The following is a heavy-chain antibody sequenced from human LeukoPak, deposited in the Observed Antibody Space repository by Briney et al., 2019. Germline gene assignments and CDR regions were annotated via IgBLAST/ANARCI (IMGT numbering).Heavy chain of an antibody. V-gene: IGHV5-10-1*01. Sequence: GESLKISCKGSGYSFTSYWIGWVRQMPGKGLEWMGRIDPSDSYTNYSPSFQGHVTISADKSISTAYLQWSSLKASDTAMYYCARHGGSSWYLSYWGQGTLVTVSS. CDR1: GYSFTSYW. D-gene: IGHD6-13*01. CDR2: IDPSDSYT. CDR3: ARHGGSSWYLSY. J-gene: IGHJ4*02.